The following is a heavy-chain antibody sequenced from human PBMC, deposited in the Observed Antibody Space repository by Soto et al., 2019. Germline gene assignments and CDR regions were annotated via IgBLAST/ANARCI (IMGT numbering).Heavy chain of an antibody. CDR2: IIPIFGTA. CDR1: GGTFSSYA. Sequence: QVQLVQSGAEVKKPGSSVKVSCKASGGTFSSYAISWVRQAPGQGLEWMGGIIPIFGTANYAQKVQGRVTITADDATXTXYXXLSSLGSEDTAVDYCARESRYCSGGSCYFLPGIDYWGQGTLVTVSS. J-gene: IGHJ4*02. V-gene: IGHV1-69*12. CDR3: ARESRYCSGGSCYFLPGIDY. D-gene: IGHD2-15*01.